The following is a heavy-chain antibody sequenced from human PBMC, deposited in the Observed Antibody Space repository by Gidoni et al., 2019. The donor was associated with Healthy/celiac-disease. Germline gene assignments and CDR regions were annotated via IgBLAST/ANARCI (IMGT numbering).Heavy chain of an antibody. J-gene: IGHJ4*02. CDR2: IKPNSGGT. CDR3: AMYSSGWYGC. CDR1: GYSFTGYY. V-gene: IGHV1-2*02. D-gene: IGHD6-19*01. Sequence: QLGASGAAVTKPDASVTVSCEASGYSFTGYYMQWVRQAPGRGPAVMGWIKPNSGGTNYAQKFQGRVTINRATSIRTAYMELRRVRSDDTSVYYCAMYSSGWYGCWGQGTLVTVSS.